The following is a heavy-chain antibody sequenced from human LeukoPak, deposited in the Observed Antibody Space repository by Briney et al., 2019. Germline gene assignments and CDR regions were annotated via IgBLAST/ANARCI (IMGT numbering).Heavy chain of an antibody. CDR3: AINPGGIAAAGTE. CDR2: IYYSGST. Sequence: SETLSLTCTVSGGSITSSSYYWGWIRQPPGKGLEWIGSIYYSGSTYYNPSLKRRVTISVDTSKNQFSLKLSSVTAADTAVYYCAINPGGIAAAGTEWGQGTLVTVSS. D-gene: IGHD6-13*01. CDR1: GGSITSSSYY. J-gene: IGHJ4*02. V-gene: IGHV4-39*01.